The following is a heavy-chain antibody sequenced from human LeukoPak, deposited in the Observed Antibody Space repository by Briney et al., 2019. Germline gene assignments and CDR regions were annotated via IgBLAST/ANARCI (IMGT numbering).Heavy chain of an antibody. CDR3: AKEPLRGDGDYGWGY. CDR1: GFTFSDYY. D-gene: IGHD4-17*01. J-gene: IGHJ4*02. CDR2: ISGSGGST. Sequence: PRGSLRLSCAASGFTFSDYYMSWVRQAPGKGLEWVSAISGSGGSTYYADSVKGRFTISRDNSKNTLYLQMNSLRAEDTAVYYCAKEPLRGDGDYGWGYWGQGTLVTVSS. V-gene: IGHV3-23*01.